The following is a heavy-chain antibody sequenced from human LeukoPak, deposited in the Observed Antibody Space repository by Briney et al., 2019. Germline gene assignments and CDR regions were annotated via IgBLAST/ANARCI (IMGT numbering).Heavy chain of an antibody. V-gene: IGHV1-69*04. J-gene: IGHJ4*02. CDR3: ARDLSGYYYDSSSRPNYFDY. D-gene: IGHD3-22*01. CDR1: EGTFSSYA. Sequence: GASVKVSCKASEGTFSSYAISWVRQAPGQGLEWMGRIIPILGIANYAQKFQGRVTITADKSTSTAYMELSSLRSEDTAVYYCARDLSGYYYDSSSRPNYFDYWGQGTLVTVSS. CDR2: IIPILGIA.